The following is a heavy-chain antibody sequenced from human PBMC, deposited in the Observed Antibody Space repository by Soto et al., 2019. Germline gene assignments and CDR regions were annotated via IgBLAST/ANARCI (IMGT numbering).Heavy chain of an antibody. CDR2: ISGSGGST. CDR3: VEYSSSSGYYYYGMDV. J-gene: IGHJ6*02. D-gene: IGHD6-6*01. V-gene: IGHV3-23*01. CDR1: GFTFSSYA. Sequence: GGSLRLSCAASGFTFSSYAMSWVRQAPGKGLEWVSAISGSGGSTYYADSVKGRFTISRDNSKNTLYLQMNSLRAEDTAVYYCVEYSSSSGYYYYGMDVWGQGTTVTVSS.